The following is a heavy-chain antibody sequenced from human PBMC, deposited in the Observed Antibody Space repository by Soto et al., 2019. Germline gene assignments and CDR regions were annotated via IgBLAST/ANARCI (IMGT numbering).Heavy chain of an antibody. Sequence: GGSLRLSCAGSGFTFSSYSMNWVRQAPGKGLEWVSYISSRSSTIYYADSVKGRFTISRGNAKNSLYLQMNSLRPGDTAVYYCARSAIAAAGNLDYWGQGTLVTVSS. CDR3: ARSAIAAAGNLDY. CDR1: GFTFSSYS. V-gene: IGHV3-48*01. J-gene: IGHJ4*02. D-gene: IGHD6-13*01. CDR2: ISSRSSTI.